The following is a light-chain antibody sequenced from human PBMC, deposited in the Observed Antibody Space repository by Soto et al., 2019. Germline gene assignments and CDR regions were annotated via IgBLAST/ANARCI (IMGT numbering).Light chain of an antibody. CDR2: DAS. J-gene: IGKJ5*01. CDR1: QSVSSY. CDR3: QQRSNWPLSIN. Sequence: IVLTQSPATMSLSPTEIATLSRMCSQSVSSYLAWYQQKPGQAPRLLIYDASNRATGIPARFSGSGSGTDFTLTISSLEPEDFAVYYCQQRSNWPLSINFGQGTRLEIK. V-gene: IGKV3-11*01.